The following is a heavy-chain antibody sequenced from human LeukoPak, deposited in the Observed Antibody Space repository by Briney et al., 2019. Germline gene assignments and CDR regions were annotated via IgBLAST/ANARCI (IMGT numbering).Heavy chain of an antibody. J-gene: IGHJ6*03. V-gene: IGHV3-11*04. D-gene: IGHD3/OR15-3a*01. Sequence: KAGGSLRLSCVASGFIFSDYYMTWIRQAPGGGLEWLSGIDRRGRGIYYADSVTGRFTISRDNGKNPLYLQINNLRADDTAVYYCARDPGTGYPPYLDYYIDVWGTGTTVTVS. CDR2: IDRRGRGI. CDR3: ARDPGTGYPPYLDYYIDV. CDR1: GFIFSDYY.